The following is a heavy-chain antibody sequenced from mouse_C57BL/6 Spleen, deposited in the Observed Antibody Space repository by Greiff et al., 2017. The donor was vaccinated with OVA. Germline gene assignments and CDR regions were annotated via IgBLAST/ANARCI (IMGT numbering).Heavy chain of an antibody. CDR2: IYPGNGDT. V-gene: IGHV1-12*01. CDR1: GYTFTSYY. D-gene: IGHD1-1*01. J-gene: IGHJ2*01. CDR3: ARSDYYGTHFDY. Sequence: LQQSGAELVRPGASVKMSCKASGYTFTSYYMHWVKQTPRQGLEWIGAIYPGNGDTSYHQKFKGQATLTVDKSSSTAYMQRSSLTSEDSAVYFCARSDYYGTHFDYWGQGTTRTVSS.